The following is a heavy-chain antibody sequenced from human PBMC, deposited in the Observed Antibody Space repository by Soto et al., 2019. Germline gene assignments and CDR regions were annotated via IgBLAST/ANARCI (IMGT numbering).Heavy chain of an antibody. CDR2: IVPVFGRP. D-gene: IGHD5-12*01. Sequence: VPFKDSGGRFRNFGISWVRQAPGQGLEWMGGIVPVFGRPNYAQRFRGRLTITADESTSTGYMELISLRSDDTAGYYGARTRGGYKCWGQGTQVTVSS. V-gene: IGHV1-69*01. CDR3: ARTRGGYKC. J-gene: IGHJ4*02. CDR1: GGRFRNFG.